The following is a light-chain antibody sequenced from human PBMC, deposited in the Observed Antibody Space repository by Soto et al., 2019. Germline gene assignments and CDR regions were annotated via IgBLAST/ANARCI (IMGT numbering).Light chain of an antibody. CDR3: QQYTTYWT. J-gene: IGKJ1*01. CDR2: DAS. Sequence: DIQLTQSPSTLSASLGDRVSITCRASQTISRWLAWYQQKPGKAPKLLIYDASSLESGVPSRFSGSGSGTEFTLTNSSLQSDDFATYYCQQYTTYWTFGQGTRWIS. V-gene: IGKV1-5*01. CDR1: QTISRW.